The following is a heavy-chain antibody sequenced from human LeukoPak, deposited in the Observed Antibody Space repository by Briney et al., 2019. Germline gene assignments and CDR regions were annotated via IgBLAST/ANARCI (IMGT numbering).Heavy chain of an antibody. D-gene: IGHD5-12*01. V-gene: IGHV3-30*18. CDR1: GFTFSSYG. Sequence: GGSLRLSCAASGFTFSSYGMHWVRQAPGKGLEWVAVIPYDGSNKYYADSVKGRYTISRDNSKNTLYLQMNSLRAEDTAVYYCAKDEVNSGYDFYFDYWGQGTLVTVSS. CDR2: IPYDGSNK. CDR3: AKDEVNSGYDFYFDY. J-gene: IGHJ4*02.